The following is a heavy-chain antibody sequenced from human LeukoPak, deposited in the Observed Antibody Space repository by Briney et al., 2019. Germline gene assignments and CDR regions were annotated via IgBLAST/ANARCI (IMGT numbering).Heavy chain of an antibody. CDR1: GDSINNASYY. CDR2: IHYTGNA. Sequence: SETLSPTCNVSGDSINNASYYWGGIRQPPGNGLDWIGSIHYTGNAYYNPSLKSRVTMSVDPSKNHFSLKLTSLTAADTAVYYCVRRLAVRGMGFDPWGQGMLVTVSS. J-gene: IGHJ5*01. D-gene: IGHD3-10*01. V-gene: IGHV4-39*02. CDR3: VRRLAVRGMGFDP.